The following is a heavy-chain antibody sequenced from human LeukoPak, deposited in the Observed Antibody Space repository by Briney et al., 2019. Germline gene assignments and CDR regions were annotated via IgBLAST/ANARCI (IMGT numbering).Heavy chain of an antibody. J-gene: IGHJ3*02. D-gene: IGHD3-10*01. CDR3: ARSPRITVVRGVPLDAFDI. Sequence: NSGGSLRLSCAASGFTFSSYSMNWVRQAPGKVLEWVSSISSSSSYIYYADSVKGRFTISRDNAKNSLYLQMNSLRAEDAAVYYCARSPRITVVRGVPLDAFDIWGQGTMVTVSS. CDR1: GFTFSSYS. CDR2: ISSSSSYI. V-gene: IGHV3-21*01.